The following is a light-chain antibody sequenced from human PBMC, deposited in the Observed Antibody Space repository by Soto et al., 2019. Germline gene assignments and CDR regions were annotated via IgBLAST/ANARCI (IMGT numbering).Light chain of an antibody. J-gene: IGKJ4*01. Sequence: AIQLTQSPSSLSASVGDRVTITCRASQGISSALAWYQQKPGKAPKLLIYDASSLESGVPSRFRGSESGTDFTLTIRSLQPEDFETYYCKQFNSYPHLISGGGTKVEIK. CDR1: QGISSA. V-gene: IGKV1-13*02. CDR2: DAS. CDR3: KQFNSYPHLI.